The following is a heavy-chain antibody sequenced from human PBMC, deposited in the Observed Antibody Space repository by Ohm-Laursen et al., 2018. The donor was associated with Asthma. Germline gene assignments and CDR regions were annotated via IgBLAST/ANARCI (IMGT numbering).Heavy chain of an antibody. CDR3: ARASYSGSYFYWFDP. V-gene: IGHV2-26*01. CDR2: IFSNDEK. D-gene: IGHD1-26*01. CDR1: GFSLSNARMG. Sequence: TQTLTLTCTVSGFSLSNARMGVSWIRQPPGTALEWLAHIFSNDEKSHSTSLKSRLTISKDTSKSQVVLTMTNMDPVDTATYYCARASYSGSYFYWFDPWGQGTLVTVSS. J-gene: IGHJ5*02.